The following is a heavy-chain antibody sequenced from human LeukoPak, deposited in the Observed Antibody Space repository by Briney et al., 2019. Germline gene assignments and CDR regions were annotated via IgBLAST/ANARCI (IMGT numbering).Heavy chain of an antibody. V-gene: IGHV3-23*01. CDR3: AKGPGSVSGWYWYY. CDR1: GLSFRSYA. J-gene: IGHJ4*02. Sequence: GGSLRLSCAASGLSFRSYAMSWVRQASGKVLEWVSAISSGGDKTYYADSVKGRFTISRDNSKNTLYLQMNSLRTEDTAVYYCAKGPGSVSGWYWYYWGQGTLVTVSS. D-gene: IGHD6-19*01. CDR2: ISSGGDKT.